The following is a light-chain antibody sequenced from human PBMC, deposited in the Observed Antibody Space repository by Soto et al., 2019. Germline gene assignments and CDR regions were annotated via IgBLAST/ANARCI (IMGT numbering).Light chain of an antibody. CDR3: QQSFSTPRT. Sequence: DIQMTQSPSTLSGSVGDRVTITCRASPAIASFLAWYRQKPGTAPKLLIYDAATLQSGVPSRFSGSGSGTDFTLTISSLQPEDFGTYYCQQSFSTPRTFGQGTKVDIK. V-gene: IGKV1-39*01. J-gene: IGKJ1*01. CDR1: PAIASF. CDR2: DAA.